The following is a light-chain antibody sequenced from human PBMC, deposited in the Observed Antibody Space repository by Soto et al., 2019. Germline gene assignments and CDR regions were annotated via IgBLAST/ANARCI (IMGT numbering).Light chain of an antibody. CDR1: SSNIGAGYD. V-gene: IGLV1-40*01. CDR2: GDT. Sequence: QSVLTQPPSVSGAPGQRVTISCTGSSSNIGAGYDVHWYQQLPGTAPKLLVSGDTNRPSGVPDRFSGSKSGTSASLAITGLRAEDEAYYYCQSFDSSLSGGVFGGGTKLTVL. CDR3: QSFDSSLSGGV. J-gene: IGLJ3*02.